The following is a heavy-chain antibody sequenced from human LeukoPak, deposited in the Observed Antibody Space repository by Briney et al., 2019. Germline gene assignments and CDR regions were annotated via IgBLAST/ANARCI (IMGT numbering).Heavy chain of an antibody. CDR1: GGSISSGSYY. V-gene: IGHV4-61*09. J-gene: IGHJ6*03. D-gene: IGHD3-10*01. CDR2: IYSSGST. Sequence: PSQTLSLTCTVSGGSISSGSYYWSWIRQPAGKGLEWIGYIYSSGSTNYNPSLKSRVTMSVDTSKNQLSLKVSSVTAADTAVYYCARVFDSGSQAYFYYMDVWGKGTTVTISS. CDR3: ARVFDSGSQAYFYYMDV.